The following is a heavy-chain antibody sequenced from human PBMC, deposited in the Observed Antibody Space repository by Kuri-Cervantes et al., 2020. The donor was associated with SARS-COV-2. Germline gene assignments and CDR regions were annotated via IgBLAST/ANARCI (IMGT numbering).Heavy chain of an antibody. V-gene: IGHV3-30-3*01. CDR3: ATPAPEYGGNSGGWVF. Sequence: GGSLRLSCAASGFTFSLFAMHWVRQAPGQGLEWVAVILHDGNNKYYADSVKGRFTISRDNSKNTLVLQMDSLRADDTAVYYCATPAPEYGGNSGGWVFWGQGTLVTVSS. D-gene: IGHD4-23*01. J-gene: IGHJ4*02. CDR1: GFTFSLFA. CDR2: ILHDGNNK.